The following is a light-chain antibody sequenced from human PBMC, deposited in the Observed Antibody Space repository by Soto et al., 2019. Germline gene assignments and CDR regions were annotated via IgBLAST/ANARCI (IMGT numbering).Light chain of an antibody. CDR1: TGAVTSGYY. J-gene: IGLJ2*01. CDR2: STT. CDR3: LFFYGGGVV. V-gene: IGLV7-43*01. Sequence: QAVVTQEPSLTVSPGGTVTLTCASSTGAVTSGYYPYWFQQRPGQPPSALIYSTTYKHSWTPARFSGSLLGGKAALTLSGAQPEAEAEYSCLFFYGGGVVFGGGTKLTVL.